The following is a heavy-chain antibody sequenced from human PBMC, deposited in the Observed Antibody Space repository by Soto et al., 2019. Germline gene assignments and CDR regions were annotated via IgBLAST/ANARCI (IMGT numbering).Heavy chain of an antibody. D-gene: IGHD6-19*01. CDR2: IRSKANSYAT. J-gene: IGHJ4*02. Sequence: EVQLVESGGGLVQPGGSLKLSCAASGFTFSGSAMHWVRQASGKGLERVGRIRSKANSYATAYAASVKGRFTISRDDSKNTAYLQMNSLKTEDTAVYYCTRPYSSGWYYFDYWGQGTLVTVSS. V-gene: IGHV3-73*01. CDR3: TRPYSSGWYYFDY. CDR1: GFTFSGSA.